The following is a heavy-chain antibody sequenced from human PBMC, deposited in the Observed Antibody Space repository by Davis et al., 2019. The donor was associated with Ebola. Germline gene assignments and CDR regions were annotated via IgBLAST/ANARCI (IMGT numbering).Heavy chain of an antibody. CDR1: GGSISSSSYS. V-gene: IGHV4-39*07. Sequence: MPSETLSLTCTVSGGSISSSSYSWGWIRQPPGKGLEWIGSIYYSGSTYYNPSLKSRVTISVDTSKNQFSLQLNSVTPEDTAVYYCAREGRTLAATPFDYWGQGTLVIVSS. D-gene: IGHD5-12*01. J-gene: IGHJ4*02. CDR3: AREGRTLAATPFDY. CDR2: IYYSGST.